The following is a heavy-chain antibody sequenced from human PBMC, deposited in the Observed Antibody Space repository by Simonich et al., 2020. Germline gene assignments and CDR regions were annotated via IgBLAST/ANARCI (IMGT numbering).Heavy chain of an antibody. J-gene: IGHJ4*02. D-gene: IGHD6-13*01. CDR3: ARARGDSSSWYFDY. CDR2: ISRSSSYI. CDR1: GFTFSSYS. Sequence: EVQLVESGGGLVKPGGSLRLSCAASGFTFSSYSMNWVRQAPGKGREWVSSISRSSSYISYADSVKGRFTISRDNAKNSLYLQMNSLRAEDTAVYYCARARGDSSSWYFDYWGQGTLVTVSS. V-gene: IGHV3-21*01.